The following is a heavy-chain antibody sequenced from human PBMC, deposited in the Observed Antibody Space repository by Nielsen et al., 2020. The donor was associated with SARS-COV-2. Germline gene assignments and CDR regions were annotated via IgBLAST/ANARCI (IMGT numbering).Heavy chain of an antibody. V-gene: IGHV4-39*07. CDR2: IYYSGST. CDR1: GGSISSSSYY. D-gene: IGHD6-19*01. CDR3: ARVKYEWLVHDY. J-gene: IGHJ4*02. Sequence: SETLSLTCTVSGGSISSSSYYWGWIRQPPGKGLEWIGSIYYSGSTNYNPSLKSRVTISVDTSKNQFSLKLSSVTAADTAVYYCARVKYEWLVHDYWGQGTLVTVSS.